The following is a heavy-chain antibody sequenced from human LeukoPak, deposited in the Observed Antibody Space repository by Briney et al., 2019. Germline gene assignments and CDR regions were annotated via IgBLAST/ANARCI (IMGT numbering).Heavy chain of an antibody. D-gene: IGHD1-26*01. J-gene: IGHJ4*02. Sequence: ASVKVSCKASGYTFTSYDISWVRQAPGQGLEWMGWISAYNGNTNYAQKLQGRVTMTTDTSTSTAYMELRSLRSDDTAVYYCARDGVPAASGSDYFDYWGQGTLVTVSS. CDR2: ISAYNGNT. CDR3: ARDGVPAASGSDYFDY. V-gene: IGHV1-18*01. CDR1: GYTFTSYD.